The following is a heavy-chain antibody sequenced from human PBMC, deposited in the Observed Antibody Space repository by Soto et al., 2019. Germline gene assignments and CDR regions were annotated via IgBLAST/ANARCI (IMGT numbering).Heavy chain of an antibody. J-gene: IGHJ6*02. CDR1: GGSISSSNW. CDR2: IYHSGST. V-gene: IGHV4-4*02. D-gene: IGHD1-26*01. CDR3: ARVSGSYYYGMDV. Sequence: QVQLQESGPGLVKPSGTLSLTCAVSGGSISSSNWWSWVRQPPGKGLEWIGEIYHSGSTNYNPSLKSRVTXSXDXXKHQFSLKRSSVTAADTAVYYCARVSGSYYYGMDVWGQGTTVTVSS.